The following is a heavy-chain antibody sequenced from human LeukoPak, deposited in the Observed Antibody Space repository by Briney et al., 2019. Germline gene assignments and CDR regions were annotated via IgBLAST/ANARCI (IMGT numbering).Heavy chain of an antibody. CDR1: GGSISSGDYY. Sequence: SQTLSLTCTVSGGSISSGDYYWRWIRQPPGKGLEWIGYIYYIGSTNYNPSLKSRVTISIDTSKNQLFLKLSSVTAADTAVYYCATSTGYGSSGYFQLDHWGQRTLVTVSS. CDR2: IYYIGST. J-gene: IGHJ5*02. CDR3: ATSTGYGSSGYFQLDH. V-gene: IGHV4-61*08. D-gene: IGHD3-22*01.